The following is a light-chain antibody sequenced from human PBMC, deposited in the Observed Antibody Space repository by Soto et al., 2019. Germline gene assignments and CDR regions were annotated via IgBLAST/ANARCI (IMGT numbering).Light chain of an antibody. Sequence: EVGMTQSPATLSVSPGERATLSCRASQSVSSNLAWYQQKPGQAPRLLIYGASTRATGIPARFSGSGSGTEFTLTISSLQSEDFEVYYCQQYHNWPLTFGGGTEVEIK. CDR3: QQYHNWPLT. J-gene: IGKJ4*01. CDR1: QSVSSN. CDR2: GAS. V-gene: IGKV3-15*01.